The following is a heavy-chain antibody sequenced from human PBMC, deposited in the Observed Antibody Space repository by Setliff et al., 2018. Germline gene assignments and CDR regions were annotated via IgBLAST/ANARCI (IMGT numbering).Heavy chain of an antibody. CDR1: GFAFSTYG. D-gene: IGHD1-1*01. CDR3: AKVKKQLIRGSGFDY. V-gene: IGHV3-30*02. Sequence: GGSLRLSCVASGFAFSTYGMHWVRQAPGKGLEWVAFIRYDGSYKQYADSVKGRFTISRDNSKNTLDRQMNSLRVEDTALYYCAKVKKQLIRGSGFDYWAREPWSPSPQ. J-gene: IGHJ4*02. CDR2: IRYDGSYK.